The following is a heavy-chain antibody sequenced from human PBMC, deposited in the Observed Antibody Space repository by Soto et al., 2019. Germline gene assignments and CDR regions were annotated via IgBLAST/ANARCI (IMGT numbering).Heavy chain of an antibody. V-gene: IGHV3-21*01. CDR2: IKVGSSRI. J-gene: IGHJ1*01. CDR1: GFSFSAYN. CDR3: VRSPKIGVRGAF. D-gene: IGHD3-16*01. Sequence: GGSLRLSCIGSGFSFSAYNMNWVRQAPGKGLEWVSSIKVGSSRIYQPDSMKGRFTISRDDARNSVYLQINSLRAEDTALYFCVRSPKIGVRGAFWGRGTQVTVSS.